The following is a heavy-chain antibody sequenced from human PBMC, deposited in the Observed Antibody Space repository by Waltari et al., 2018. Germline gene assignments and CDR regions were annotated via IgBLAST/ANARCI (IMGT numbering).Heavy chain of an antibody. D-gene: IGHD5-18*01. CDR3: AKGGGKSYGYLPH. CDR1: GFTFSSFA. J-gene: IGHJ4*02. V-gene: IGHV3-23*01. Sequence: EVQLLESGGGLVQPGGSLRLSCADSGFTFSSFAMSWVRQAPGKGLAWVSLISDSGDKTYYADSVKGRFTISRDNSKNTLYLEMNSLRAEDTALYYCAKGGGKSYGYLPHWGQGTLVTVSS. CDR2: ISDSGDKT.